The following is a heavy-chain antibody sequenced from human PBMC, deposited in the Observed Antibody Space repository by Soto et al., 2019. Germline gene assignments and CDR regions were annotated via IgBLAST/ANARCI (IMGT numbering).Heavy chain of an antibody. Sequence: GGSLRLSCAASGFTFSTYAMSWVRQAPGKGLEWVSAISRSGGSTYYADSVKGRFTISRDNSKNTLYLQMNSLRAEDTAVYYCARESEDLTSNFDYWGQGTLVTVSS. V-gene: IGHV3-23*01. CDR3: ARESEDLTSNFDY. CDR1: GFTFSTYA. CDR2: ISRSGGST. J-gene: IGHJ4*02.